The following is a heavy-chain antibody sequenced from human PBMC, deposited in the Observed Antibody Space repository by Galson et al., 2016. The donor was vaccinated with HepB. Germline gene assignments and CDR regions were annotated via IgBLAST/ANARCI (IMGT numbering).Heavy chain of an antibody. CDR1: GFNFSSYW. CDR2: IKQDGGQR. J-gene: IGHJ4*02. CDR3: ARGRSLGD. Sequence: SLRLSCATSGFNFSSYWMTWARQAPGKGLEWVANIKQDGGQRYYVDSGKGRFLISRDNAKKSLYLHMNSLGADDTALYYCARGRSLGDWGQGALVTFSS. V-gene: IGHV3-7*01. D-gene: IGHD3-16*02.